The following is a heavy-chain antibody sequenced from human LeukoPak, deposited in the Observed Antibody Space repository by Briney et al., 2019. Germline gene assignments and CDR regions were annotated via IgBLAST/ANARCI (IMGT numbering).Heavy chain of an antibody. D-gene: IGHD3-22*01. J-gene: IGHJ6*02. CDR3: ARRSGYYDSSSPDYYYGMDV. CDR2: IIPIFGTA. CDR1: GGTFSSYA. Sequence: ASVKVSCKASGGTFSSYAISWVRQAPGQGLEWMGGIIPIFGTANYAQKFQGRVTITADESTSTAYMELSSLRSEDTAVYYCARRSGYYDSSSPDYYYGMDVWGQGTTVTVSS. V-gene: IGHV1-69*13.